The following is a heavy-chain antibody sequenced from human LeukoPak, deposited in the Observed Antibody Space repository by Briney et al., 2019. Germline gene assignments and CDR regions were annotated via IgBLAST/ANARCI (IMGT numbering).Heavy chain of an antibody. D-gene: IGHD6-13*01. CDR3: AKDRRALYSIAAAGTFDY. V-gene: IGHV3-30*18. CDR1: GFTFSSYG. Sequence: GGSLRLSCAASGFTFSSYGMHWVRQAPGKRLEWVAVISYDGSNKYYADSVKGRFTISRDNSKNTLYLQMNSLRAEDTAVYYCAKDRRALYSIAAAGTFDYWGQGTLVTVSS. CDR2: ISYDGSNK. J-gene: IGHJ4*02.